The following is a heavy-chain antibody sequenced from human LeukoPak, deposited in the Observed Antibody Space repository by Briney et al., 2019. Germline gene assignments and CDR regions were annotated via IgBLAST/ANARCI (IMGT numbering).Heavy chain of an antibody. J-gene: IGHJ3*02. CDR3: ARVPAGVIGMKDAFDI. CDR1: GFTFSNYW. Sequence: PGGSLRLSCAVSGFTFSNYWMSWVRQAPGKGLEWVANVKQDGSEKIYVDSVKGRFTISRDNAKNSLYLQMNSLRDEDTAVYYCARVPAGVIGMKDAFDIWGQGTMVTVSS. D-gene: IGHD3-16*02. CDR2: VKQDGSEK. V-gene: IGHV3-7*01.